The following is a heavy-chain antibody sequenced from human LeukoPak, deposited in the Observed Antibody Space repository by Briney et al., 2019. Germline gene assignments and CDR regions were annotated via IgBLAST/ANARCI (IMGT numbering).Heavy chain of an antibody. J-gene: IGHJ2*01. CDR3: ARGGEMATIPEWYFDL. CDR1: GGTFSSYA. D-gene: IGHD5-24*01. V-gene: IGHV1-69*13. CDR2: IIPIFGTA. Sequence: SVKVSCKASGGTFSSYAISWVRQAPGQGLEWMGGIIPIFGTANYAQKFQGRVTITADESTSTAYMELSSLRSEDTAVYYCARGGEMATIPEWYFDLWGRGTLVTVSS.